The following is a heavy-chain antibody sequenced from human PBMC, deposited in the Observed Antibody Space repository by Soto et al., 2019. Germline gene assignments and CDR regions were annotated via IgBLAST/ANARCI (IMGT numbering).Heavy chain of an antibody. D-gene: IGHD4-17*01. V-gene: IGHV3-23*01. CDR1: GFTFSSYA. CDR3: ATDYYGMDV. J-gene: IGHJ6*02. Sequence: PGGSLRLSCAASGFTFSSYAMNCVRQAPGKGLEWVSAISGSGGSTNYADSVKGRFTISRDNSKNTLYLQMNSLRAEDTAVYYCATDYYGMDVWGQGTTVTVSS. CDR2: ISGSGGST.